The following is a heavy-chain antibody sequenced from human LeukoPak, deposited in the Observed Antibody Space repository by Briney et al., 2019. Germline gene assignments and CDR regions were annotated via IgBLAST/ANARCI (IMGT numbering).Heavy chain of an antibody. J-gene: IGHJ3*02. D-gene: IGHD6-13*01. CDR1: GYTFTSYY. V-gene: IGHV1-2*02. CDR3: ARQAGYSSSWCTDI. CDR2: INPNSGGT. Sequence: RASVKVSCKASGYTFTSYYMHWVRQAPGQGLEWMGWINPNSGGTNYAQKFQGRVTMTRDTSISTAYMELSRLRSADTAVYYCARQAGYSSSWCTDIWGQGTMVTVSS.